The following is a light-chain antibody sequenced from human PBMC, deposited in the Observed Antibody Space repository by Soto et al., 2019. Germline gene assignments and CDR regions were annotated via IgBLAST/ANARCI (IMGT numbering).Light chain of an antibody. J-gene: IGLJ3*02. CDR3: ETWDSNTHTV. CDR1: SGHSSYI. Sequence: QSVLTQSSSASASLGSSVKLTCTLSSGHSSYIIEWHQQQPWKAPRYLMKLEGSGSYNKGSGVHDRFSGSSSGADRYLTSSNLEFEDEADYYCETWDSNTHTVFGGGTTLPVL. V-gene: IGLV4-60*02. CDR2: LEGSGSY.